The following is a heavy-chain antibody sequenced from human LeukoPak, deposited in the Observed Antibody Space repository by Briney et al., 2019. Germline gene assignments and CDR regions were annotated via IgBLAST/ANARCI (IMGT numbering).Heavy chain of an antibody. CDR2: MHPNSWKA. CDR3: VIRSACFDC. V-gene: IGHV1-8*01. Sequence: ASVTVSCKASRYTFTRYDINGVRQAGGRGRAGMGWMHPNSWKAGYARRLRGRVTLTRNTYLSTVYMDVSNLTHEDTAGYYCVIRSACFDCWGQGTLVTAPS. CDR1: RYTFTRYD. J-gene: IGHJ4*02.